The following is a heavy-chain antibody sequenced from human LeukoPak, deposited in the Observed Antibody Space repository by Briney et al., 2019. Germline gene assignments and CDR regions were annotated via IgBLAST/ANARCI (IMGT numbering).Heavy chain of an antibody. CDR3: ARITMTRSGMDY. CDR2: IYHSGST. J-gene: IGHJ4*02. D-gene: IGHD3-22*01. V-gene: IGHV4-30-2*01. Sequence: SETLSLTCAVSGGSISSGGYSWSWIRQPPGKGLEWIGYIYHSGSTYYNPSLKSRVTISVDRSKNQFSLKLSSVTAADTAVYYCARITMTRSGMDYWGQGTLVTVSS. CDR1: GGSISSGGYS.